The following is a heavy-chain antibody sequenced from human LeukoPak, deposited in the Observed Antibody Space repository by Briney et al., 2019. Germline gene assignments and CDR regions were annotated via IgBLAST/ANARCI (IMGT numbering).Heavy chain of an antibody. Sequence: SETLSLTCTVSGGSISSSTYYWGWIRQPPGKGLEWIASIYYTGNTYYNPSLKSRVTISVYTSNNQFSLKLNSVTAADTAVYYCARRRLGETTTANWFDPWGPGTLVTVSS. D-gene: IGHD4-17*01. J-gene: IGHJ5*02. CDR1: GGSISSSTYY. CDR3: ARRRLGETTTANWFDP. V-gene: IGHV4-39*01. CDR2: IYYTGNT.